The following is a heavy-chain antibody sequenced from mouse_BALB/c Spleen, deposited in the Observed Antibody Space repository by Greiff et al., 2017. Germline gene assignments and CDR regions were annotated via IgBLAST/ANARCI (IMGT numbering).Heavy chain of an antibody. CDR2: IDTSDSYT. D-gene: IGHD2-3*01. J-gene: IGHJ4*01. CDR3: TRGYDGYCGDY. Sequence: QVQLQQPGAELVMPGASVKMSCKASGYTFTDYWMHWVKQRPGQGLEWIGAIDTSDSYTSYNQKFKGKATLTVDESSSTAYMQLSSLTSEDSAVYYSTRGYDGYCGDYWGQGTSVTVSS. CDR1: GYTFTDYW. V-gene: IGHV1-69*01.